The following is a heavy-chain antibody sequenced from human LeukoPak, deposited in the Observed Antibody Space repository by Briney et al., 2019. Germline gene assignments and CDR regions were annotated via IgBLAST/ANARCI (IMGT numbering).Heavy chain of an antibody. CDR2: IKSKTDGGTT. CDR1: GFTFINAW. D-gene: IGHD3-10*01. V-gene: IGHV3-15*01. Sequence: GGSLRLSCAASGFTFINAWMNWVRQAPGKGLEWVGRIKSKTDGGTTDYAAPVKGRFTISRDDSKNTLYLQMNSLKTEDTAVYYCTTELLWFGELPDYWGQGTLVTVSS. CDR3: TTELLWFGELPDY. J-gene: IGHJ4*02.